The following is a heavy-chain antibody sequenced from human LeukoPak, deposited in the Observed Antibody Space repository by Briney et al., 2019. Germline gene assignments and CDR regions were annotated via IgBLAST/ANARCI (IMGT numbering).Heavy chain of an antibody. J-gene: IGHJ4*02. D-gene: IGHD6-19*01. CDR1: VYTFTTYD. CDR2: MNPKSGNT. CDR3: ARVAGSIDY. Sequence: GASVNVSCKASVYTFTTYDINWVRQATGQGLEWMGWMNPKSGNTGYAQNFQGRVTITRDTSISTAYMELSGLRSEDTAVYYCARVAGSIDYWGQGTLVTVSS. V-gene: IGHV1-8*03.